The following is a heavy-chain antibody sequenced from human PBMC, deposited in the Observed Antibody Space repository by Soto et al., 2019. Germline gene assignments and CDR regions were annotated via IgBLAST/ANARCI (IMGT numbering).Heavy chain of an antibody. Sequence: QVQLLESGGGVVQPGRSLRLSCAASGFTFISYGMHWVRQAPGKGLEWVAVIWYDGSNKYYADSVKGRFTISRDNSKNTPDLQMNSRRAEDTAVYYCARVIYGSCDYWGQGTLVTFSS. CDR3: ARVIYGSCDY. J-gene: IGHJ4*02. CDR2: IWYDGSNK. D-gene: IGHD3-10*01. V-gene: IGHV3-33*01. CDR1: GFTFISYG.